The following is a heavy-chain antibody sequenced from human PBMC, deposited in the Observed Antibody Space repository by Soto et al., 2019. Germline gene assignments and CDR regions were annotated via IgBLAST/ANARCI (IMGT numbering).Heavy chain of an antibody. D-gene: IGHD6-13*01. CDR3: AREDSSSWSYYYYGMDV. CDR2: ISAYNGNT. Sequence: AASVKVSCKASGYAFTSYGISWVRQAPGQGLEWMGWISAYNGNTNYAQKLQGRVTMTTDTSTSTAYMELRSLRSDDTAVYYCAREDSSSWSYYYYGMDVWVQGTTVTVSS. CDR1: GYAFTSYG. J-gene: IGHJ6*02. V-gene: IGHV1-18*01.